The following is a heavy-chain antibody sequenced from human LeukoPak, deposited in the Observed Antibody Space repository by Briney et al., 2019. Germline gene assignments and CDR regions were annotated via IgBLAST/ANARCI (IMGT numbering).Heavy chain of an antibody. D-gene: IGHD4-23*01. CDR3: ARDRTYGGNSGFDY. CDR2: IYTTGST. V-gene: IGHV4-4*07. Sequence: PSETLSLTCTVSRGSISSYYWSWIRQPAGKGLEWIGRIYTTGSTNYNPSLKSRVTMSVDTSKNQFSLNLTSVTAADTAVYYCARDRTYGGNSGFDYWGQGTLVTVSS. CDR1: RGSISSYY. J-gene: IGHJ4*02.